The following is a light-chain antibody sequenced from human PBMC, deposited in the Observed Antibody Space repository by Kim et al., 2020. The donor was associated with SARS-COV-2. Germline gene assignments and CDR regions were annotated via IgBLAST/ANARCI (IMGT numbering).Light chain of an antibody. CDR1: QNIRTY. Sequence: DFQMTQSPSSLSASVGDRVTITCRASQNIRTYLNWYQQKPGKAPQHLIYAASSLRSGVPSRFSGSGSGTDFTLTISSRQPDDFATYYCRKSYSSPLHSFGQGTKLEI. CDR3: RKSYSSPLHS. V-gene: IGKV1-39*01. J-gene: IGKJ2*03. CDR2: AAS.